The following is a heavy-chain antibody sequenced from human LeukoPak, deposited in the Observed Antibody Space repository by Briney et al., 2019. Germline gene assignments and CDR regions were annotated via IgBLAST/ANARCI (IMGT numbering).Heavy chain of an antibody. V-gene: IGHV5-10-1*01. CDR3: ARVVPAANEDWFDP. Sequence: GESLKISCKGSRDSFTSYWIGWVRQMPGKGLEWMGRIDPSDSYTNYSPSFQGHVTISADKSISTAYLQWSSLKASDTAMYYCARVVPAANEDWFDPWGQGTLVTVSS. CDR1: RDSFTSYW. D-gene: IGHD2-2*01. J-gene: IGHJ5*02. CDR2: IDPSDSYT.